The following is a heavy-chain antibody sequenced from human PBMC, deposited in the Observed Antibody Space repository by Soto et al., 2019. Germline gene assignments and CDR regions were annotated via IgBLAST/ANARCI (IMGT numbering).Heavy chain of an antibody. CDR2: ISSTTNYI. V-gene: IGHV3-21*06. CDR1: GFTFTSYV. Sequence: GGSLRLSCSASGFTFTSYVMNGVGQAPGKGLEWVSSISSTTNYIYYGDSMKGRFTISRDNAKNSLYLEMNSLRAEDTAVYYCARESEDLTSNFDYWGQGTLVTVSS. J-gene: IGHJ4*02. CDR3: ARESEDLTSNFDY.